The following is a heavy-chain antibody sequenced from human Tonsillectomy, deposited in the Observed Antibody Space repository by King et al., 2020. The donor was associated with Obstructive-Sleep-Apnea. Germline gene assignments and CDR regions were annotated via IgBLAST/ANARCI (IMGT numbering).Heavy chain of an antibody. CDR3: ARDFSGYDSGWHYFDY. CDR1: GFTFSDYY. V-gene: IGHV3-11*01. J-gene: IGHJ4*02. CDR2: ISSSGNTI. D-gene: IGHD6-19*01. Sequence: VQLVESGGGLVKPGESLRLSCAPSGFTFSDYYMNWIRQAPGKGLDWVSYISSSGNTIHYAGSVKGRFTISRDNAKNSLYLQMNSLRAEDTAVYYCARDFSGYDSGWHYFDYWGQGTLVTVSS.